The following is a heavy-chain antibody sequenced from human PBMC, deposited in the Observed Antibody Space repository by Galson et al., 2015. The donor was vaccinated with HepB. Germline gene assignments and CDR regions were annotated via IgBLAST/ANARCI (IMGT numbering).Heavy chain of an antibody. V-gene: IGHV1-3*01. J-gene: IGHJ5*02. CDR3: ARGNLMATPHDP. CDR2: INAGNGNT. CDR1: GYTFTSYA. Sequence: SVKVSCKASGYTFTSYAMHWVRQAPGQRLEWMGWINAGNGNTKYSQKFQGRVTITRDTSASTAYMELSSLRSEDTAVYYCARGNLMATPHDPWGQGTLVTVSS. D-gene: IGHD1-14*01.